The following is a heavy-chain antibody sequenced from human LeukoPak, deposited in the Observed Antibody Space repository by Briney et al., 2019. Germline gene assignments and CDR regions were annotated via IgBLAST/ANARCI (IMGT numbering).Heavy chain of an antibody. CDR1: GFTFSSYA. CDR2: ISGGGGST. D-gene: IGHD5-12*01. Sequence: PGGSLRLSCAASGFTFSSYAMSWVRQAPGKGLEWVSAISGGGGSTYYSDSVKGRFTISRDNSKNTLYLQMNSLRAEDSAIYYCAKDHPQGGYGDYWGQGTLVTVSS. V-gene: IGHV3-23*01. J-gene: IGHJ4*02. CDR3: AKDHPQGGYGDY.